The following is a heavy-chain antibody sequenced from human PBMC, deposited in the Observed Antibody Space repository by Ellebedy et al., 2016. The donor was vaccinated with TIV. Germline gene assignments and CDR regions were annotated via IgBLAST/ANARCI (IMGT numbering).Heavy chain of an antibody. CDR1: GSPFITTYYY. J-gene: IGHJ5*02. D-gene: IGHD3-10*01. CDR3: ARGGFGAGSYKVNWLDP. V-gene: IGHV4-39*07. CDR2: IYSSGNA. Sequence: SETLSLXXNVSGSPFITTYYYWGWIRQSPGKGLEWLASIYSSGNANYNPSYRSRLSISLDKSKQLFSLTVTSVTAADTAVYFCARGGFGAGSYKVNWLDPWGQGTPVIVSS.